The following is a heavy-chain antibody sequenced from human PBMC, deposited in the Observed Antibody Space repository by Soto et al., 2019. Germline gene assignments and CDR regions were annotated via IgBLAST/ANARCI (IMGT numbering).Heavy chain of an antibody. CDR1: GGGNLRDYR. V-gene: IGHV1-69*01. Sequence: QVQLGQSGAEVKEPGSSVKVSCKASGGGNLRDYRTTWVRRAPGQGLEWMGGIIPKLGSANYAQNFPGRVTVTADESTSTVYMELRSLRSDDTAGYYCARGGGGCNFGAVYGGRGAPVTVSS. CDR2: IIPKLGSA. CDR3: ARGGGGCNFGAVY. J-gene: IGHJ4*02. D-gene: IGHD2-21*02.